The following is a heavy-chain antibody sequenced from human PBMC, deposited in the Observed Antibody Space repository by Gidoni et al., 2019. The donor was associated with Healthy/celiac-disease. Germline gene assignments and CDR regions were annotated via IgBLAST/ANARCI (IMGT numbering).Heavy chain of an antibody. D-gene: IGHD5-18*01. J-gene: IGHJ4*02. CDR2: IDPSDSYT. CDR1: GYSFTSYC. CDR3: ARQVRGYSYGTEY. V-gene: IGHV5-10-1*03. Sequence: EVQLVQSGAEVQTPGASLRLSCTGSGYSFTSYCTSWVRQTPGKGLEWMGRIDPSDSYTNYSPAFQGHATISADKSISTAYLQWSSLKASDTAMYYCARQVRGYSYGTEYWGQGTLVTVSS.